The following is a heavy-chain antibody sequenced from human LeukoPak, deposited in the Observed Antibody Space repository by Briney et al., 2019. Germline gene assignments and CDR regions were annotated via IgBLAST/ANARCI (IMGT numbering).Heavy chain of an antibody. CDR3: SRGGVNDYGDGQYFQY. V-gene: IGHV3-49*04. J-gene: IGHJ1*01. CDR2: IRSKTYGGA. CDR1: GFTFSDYA. Sequence: GGSLRLSCTASGFTFSDYAISWVRQAPGKGLEWIGFIRSKTYGGAEYAASVKDRFGISRDDSKTIAYLQMNSLKTEDTAVYYCSRGGVNDYGDGQYFQYWGQGTLVTVSS. D-gene: IGHD4-17*01.